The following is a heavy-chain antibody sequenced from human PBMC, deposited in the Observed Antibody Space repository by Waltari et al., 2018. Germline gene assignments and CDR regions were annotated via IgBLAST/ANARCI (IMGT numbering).Heavy chain of an antibody. CDR1: GFPFDDYA. D-gene: IGHD6-19*01. V-gene: IGHV3-9*01. CDR3: AKGTSGWSHHLPGY. CDR2: IGWDSGSI. J-gene: IGHJ4*02. Sequence: EVQLVASGGGLVQPGRSLRLSCAASGFPFDDYAMHWVRQAPGKGLEWVSGIGWDSGSIGYADSVKGRFTISRDNAKNSLYLQMNSLRPEDTAFYYCAKGTSGWSHHLPGYWGQGTLVTVSS.